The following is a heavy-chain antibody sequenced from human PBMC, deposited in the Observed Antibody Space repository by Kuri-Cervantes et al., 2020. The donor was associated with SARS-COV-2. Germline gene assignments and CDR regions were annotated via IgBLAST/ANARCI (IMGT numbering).Heavy chain of an antibody. CDR3: ARDGPLYYYGSGRSPREAAWFDP. V-gene: IGHV3-23*01. D-gene: IGHD3-10*01. J-gene: IGHJ5*02. Sequence: GGSLRLSCVASGFPFSNYAVSWVRRAPGKGLQWISAISGSGGTTYYADSVKGRFTISRDNSKNTLYLQMNSLRAEDTAVYYCARDGPLYYYGSGRSPREAAWFDPWGQGTLVTVSS. CDR1: GFPFSNYA. CDR2: ISGSGGTT.